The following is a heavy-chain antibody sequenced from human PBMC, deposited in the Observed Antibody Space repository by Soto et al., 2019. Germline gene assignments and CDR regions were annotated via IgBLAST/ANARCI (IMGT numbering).Heavy chain of an antibody. D-gene: IGHD6-13*01. J-gene: IGHJ5*02. V-gene: IGHV4-31*02. CDR3: AREAGGAAAGIIAPS. Sequence: QHPGKGLEWIGYIYYSGSTYYNPSLKSRVTISVDTSKNQFSLKLSSVTAADTAVYYCAREAGGAAAGIIAPSWGQGTLVTVSS. CDR2: IYYSGST.